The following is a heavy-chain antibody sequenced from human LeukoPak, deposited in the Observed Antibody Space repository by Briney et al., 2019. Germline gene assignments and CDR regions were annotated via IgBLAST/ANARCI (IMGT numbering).Heavy chain of an antibody. Sequence: GGSLRLSCAAPGFTFSNYNMNWVRQAPGKGLEWISSITSSSSYKFYADSVKGRFTISRDNAKNSLYLQMNSLRDEDTAVYYCARDPYSGGYGAYYYYYMDVWGKGTTVTVSS. D-gene: IGHD6-19*01. V-gene: IGHV3-21*01. CDR1: GFTFSNYN. J-gene: IGHJ6*03. CDR2: ITSSSSYK. CDR3: ARDPYSGGYGAYYYYYMDV.